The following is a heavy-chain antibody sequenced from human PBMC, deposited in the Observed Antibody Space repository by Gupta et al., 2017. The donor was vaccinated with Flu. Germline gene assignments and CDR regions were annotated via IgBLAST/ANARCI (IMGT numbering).Heavy chain of an antibody. CDR3: ARVAFSSSWYNDY. CDR2: ISHSGST. J-gene: IGHJ4*02. D-gene: IGHD6-13*01. V-gene: IGHV4-4*02. CDR1: GGSISSRNW. Sequence: QVQLQESGPGLVKPSGTLSLTCAVSGGSISSRNWWRWVRQPPGKGLEWIGEISHSGSTNYNPSLKSRVTISVDKSKSLFSLKLTSVTAADTAVYYCARVAFSSSWYNDYWGQGTLVTVSS.